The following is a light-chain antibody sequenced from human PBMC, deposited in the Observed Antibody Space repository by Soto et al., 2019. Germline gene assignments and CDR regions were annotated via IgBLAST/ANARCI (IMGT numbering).Light chain of an antibody. V-gene: IGKV1-5*01. CDR2: DAS. CDR1: QRISTW. J-gene: IGKJ1*01. CDR3: QQYNGYPWT. Sequence: DIQMTQSPSTLSASVGDRVTITCRASQRISTWLAWYQQKPGKAPKLLMYDASSLHSGVPSTFSGSGSGTEFTLTISSLQPDDFATYYCQQYNGYPWTFGQGTRVDIK.